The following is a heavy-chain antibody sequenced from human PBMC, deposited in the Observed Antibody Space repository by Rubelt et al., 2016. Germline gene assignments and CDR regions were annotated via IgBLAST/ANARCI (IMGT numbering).Heavy chain of an antibody. CDR3: ARERYFGSGTYDYYYYGMDV. V-gene: IGHV1-2*02. D-gene: IGHD3-10*01. CDR2: INHNSGGT. Sequence: GQLVQSGAEVKKPGASVKVSCKASGYTFAGHYMHWVRQAPGQGIEWMGWINHNSGGTNYAQKFQGRVTMTRDTSIQTAYIALSRLTSADTAVYYCARERYFGSGTYDYYYYGMDVWGQGTTVTVSS. J-gene: IGHJ6*02. CDR1: GYTFAGHY.